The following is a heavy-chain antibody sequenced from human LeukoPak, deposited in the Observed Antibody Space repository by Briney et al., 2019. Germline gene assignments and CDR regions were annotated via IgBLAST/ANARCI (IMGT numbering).Heavy chain of an antibody. V-gene: IGHV4-4*07. Sequence: SETLSLTCTVSGGSINNYYWSWIRQPAGKGLEWIGRIYTRGSTNYNPSLKSRVTMSVDTSKNQFSLKLSSVTAADTAFYYCARGRYCSADICSGGDAFDIWGQGTMVSVSS. CDR3: ARGRYCSADICSGGDAFDI. D-gene: IGHD2-15*01. CDR2: IYTRGST. J-gene: IGHJ3*02. CDR1: GGSINNYY.